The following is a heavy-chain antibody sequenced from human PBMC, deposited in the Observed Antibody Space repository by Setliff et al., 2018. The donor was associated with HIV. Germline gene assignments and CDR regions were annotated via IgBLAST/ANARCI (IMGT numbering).Heavy chain of an antibody. CDR3: AAWGPRYTYAPFFFDS. CDR1: GGSISSHF. CDR2: VHHSGTT. V-gene: IGHV4-59*11. Sequence: SETLSLTCTVSGGSISSHFWMWIRQPPGKGLEWIGYVHHSGTTNSKPSLRSRVTISVDASKNQFSLRLSSVTAADTAVYYCAAWGPRYTYAPFFFDSWGQGTLVTVSS. D-gene: IGHD2-2*01. J-gene: IGHJ4*02.